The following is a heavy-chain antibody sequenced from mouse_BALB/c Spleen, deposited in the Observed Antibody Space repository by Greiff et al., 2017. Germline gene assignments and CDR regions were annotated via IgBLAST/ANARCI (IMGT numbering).Heavy chain of an antibody. J-gene: IGHJ3*01. D-gene: IGHD1-1*01. CDR3: SLLRRFAY. Sequence: LQQPGSELVRPGASVKLSCKASGYTFTSYWMHWVQQRPGQGLEWIGNIYPGSGSTNYDEKFKSKATLTVDTSSSTAYMQLSSLTAEDSAVYYCSLLRRFAYWGQGTLVTVSA. V-gene: IGHV1S22*01. CDR1: GYTFTSYW. CDR2: IYPGSGST.